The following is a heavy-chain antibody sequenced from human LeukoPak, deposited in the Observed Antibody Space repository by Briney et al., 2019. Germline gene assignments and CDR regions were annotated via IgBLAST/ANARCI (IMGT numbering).Heavy chain of an antibody. V-gene: IGHV3-9*01. CDR1: GFTFDDYA. CDR3: AKGTRSWHPGWFDP. D-gene: IGHD6-13*01. CDR2: ISWNSGSI. Sequence: GGSLRLSCAASGFTFDDYAMHWVRQAPGKGLEWVSGISWNSGSIGYADSVKGRFTISRDNAKNSLYLQMNSLRAEDTALYYCAKGTRSWHPGWFDPWGQGNLVTVSS. J-gene: IGHJ5*02.